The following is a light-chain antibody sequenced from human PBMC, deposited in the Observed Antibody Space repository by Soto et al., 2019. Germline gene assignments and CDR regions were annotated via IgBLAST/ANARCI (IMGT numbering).Light chain of an antibody. CDR3: QQLNSYPPYT. J-gene: IGKJ2*01. CDR2: AAS. V-gene: IGKV1-9*01. Sequence: IQLTQSPSSLSASVGDRVTITCRASQGISSYLAWYQQKPGKAPKLLIYAASTLQSGVPSRFSGSGSGIDFTRTISSLQPEDFATYYCQQLNSYPPYTFGQGTKLEIK. CDR1: QGISSY.